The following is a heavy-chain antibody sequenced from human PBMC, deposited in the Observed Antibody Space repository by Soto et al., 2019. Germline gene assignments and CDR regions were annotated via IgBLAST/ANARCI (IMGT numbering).Heavy chain of an antibody. CDR3: ASSLYYYDSSGIQAS. CDR2: IIPIFGTA. CDR1: GGTFSSYA. Sequence: GASVKVSCKASGGTFSSYAISWVRQAPGQGLEWMGGIIPIFGTANYAQKFQGRVTITADESTSTAYMELSSLRSEDTAVYYCASSLYYYDSSGIQASWGQGTLVTVSS. V-gene: IGHV1-69*13. D-gene: IGHD3-22*01. J-gene: IGHJ4*02.